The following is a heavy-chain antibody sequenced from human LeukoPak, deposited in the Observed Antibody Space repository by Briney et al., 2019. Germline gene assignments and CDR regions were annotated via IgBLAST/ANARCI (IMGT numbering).Heavy chain of an antibody. Sequence: SETLSLTCTVSGGSISSSSYYWGWIRQPPGKGLEWIGSIYYSGSTYYNPSLKSRVTISVDTSKNQFSLKLSSVTAADTAVYYCARDLGSSSWWGTGYYYMDVWGKGTTVTVSS. CDR3: ARDLGSSSWWGTGYYYMDV. D-gene: IGHD6-13*01. CDR1: GGSISSSSYY. V-gene: IGHV4-39*07. J-gene: IGHJ6*03. CDR2: IYYSGST.